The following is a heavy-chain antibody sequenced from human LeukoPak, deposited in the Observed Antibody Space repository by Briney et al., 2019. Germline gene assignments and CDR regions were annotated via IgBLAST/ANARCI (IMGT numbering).Heavy chain of an antibody. CDR3: KEVDQ. CDR2: ISSDGSNK. V-gene: IGHV3-30*03. J-gene: IGHJ4*02. CDR1: GFTFSNYD. Sequence: GGSLRLSCGASGFTFSNYDMHWVRQAPGKGLEWVAGISSDGSNKYYADSVKGRFTISRDNSKNTLYLQINSLRAEDTAVYYCKEVDQWGQGTLVTVSS.